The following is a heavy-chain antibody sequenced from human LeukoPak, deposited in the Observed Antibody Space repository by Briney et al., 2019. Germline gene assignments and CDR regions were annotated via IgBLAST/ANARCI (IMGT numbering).Heavy chain of an antibody. V-gene: IGHV3-30*02. D-gene: IGHD3/OR15-3a*01. J-gene: IGHJ4*02. CDR2: IEKDGNTK. CDR3: TKARDFWTRRFFDY. CDR1: GFTFSSYG. Sequence: GGSLRLSCAASGFTFSSYGMHWVRQAPSKGLEWVAFIEKDGNTKYYTDSVRGRFAISRDNSKNTLYLQMSSLRTEDTAMFYCTKARDFWTRRFFDYWGQGTLVTVFS.